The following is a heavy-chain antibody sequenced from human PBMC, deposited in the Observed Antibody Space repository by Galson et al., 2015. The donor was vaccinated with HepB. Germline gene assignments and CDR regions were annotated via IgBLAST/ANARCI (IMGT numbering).Heavy chain of an antibody. CDR3: ARDRLVTSYNWFDP. V-gene: IGHV3-11*04. CDR2: ISSSGSTK. D-gene: IGHD4-11*01. CDR1: GVTFSDYY. Sequence: SLRLSCAASGVTFSDYYMSWIRQAPGKGLEWVSYISSSGSTKYYADSVKGRFTISRDNAMNSLYLQMNSLRAEDTAVYYCARDRLVTSYNWFDPWGQGTLVTVSS. J-gene: IGHJ5*02.